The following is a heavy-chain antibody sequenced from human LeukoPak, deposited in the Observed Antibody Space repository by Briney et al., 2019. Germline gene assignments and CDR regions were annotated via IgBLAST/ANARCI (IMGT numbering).Heavy chain of an antibody. D-gene: IGHD6-13*01. CDR2: INTDGSET. V-gene: IGHV3-7*01. Sequence: PGGSLRLSCAASGFTFSASWMSWVSQAPGKGLEWVANINTDGSETYYVDSVRGRFTISRDNAKKSLYLQMDSLSEADTAIYYCARDPAAWDYWGQGTLVTVSP. CDR3: ARDPAAWDY. CDR1: GFTFSASW. J-gene: IGHJ4*02.